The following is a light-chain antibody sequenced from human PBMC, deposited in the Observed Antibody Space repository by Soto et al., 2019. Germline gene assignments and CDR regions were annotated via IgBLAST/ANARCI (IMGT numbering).Light chain of an antibody. Sequence: EIVMAQSPAALSVSPGERATLSCRASQSVSSYLAWYQQKPGQAPRLLIYDASNRATGIPARFSGSGSGTDFTLTISSLEPEDFAVYYCQQRGNWPTFGQGTKVDI. CDR2: DAS. CDR3: QQRGNWPT. CDR1: QSVSSY. J-gene: IGKJ1*01. V-gene: IGKV3-11*01.